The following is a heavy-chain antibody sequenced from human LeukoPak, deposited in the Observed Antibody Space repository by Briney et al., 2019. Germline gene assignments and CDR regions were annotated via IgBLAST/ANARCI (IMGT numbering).Heavy chain of an antibody. D-gene: IGHD3-16*02. Sequence: ASVKVSCKASGYTFTNYAMNWVRQAPGQGLEWMGWIHPSTGNPTYAQAFTGRFVFSLDTSVGTTYLQISSLKTEDTAVYYCARAYQRLGQLSLPDYWGQGTLVTVSS. CDR2: IHPSTGNP. J-gene: IGHJ4*02. CDR3: ARAYQRLGQLSLPDY. CDR1: GYTFTNYA. V-gene: IGHV7-4-1*02.